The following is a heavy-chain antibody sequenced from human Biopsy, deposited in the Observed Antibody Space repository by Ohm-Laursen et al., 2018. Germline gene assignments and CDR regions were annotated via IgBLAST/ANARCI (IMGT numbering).Heavy chain of an antibody. CDR3: ATKLTGYFHH. J-gene: IGHJ1*01. V-gene: IGHV1-69*06. CDR1: GGTFINYG. D-gene: IGHD3-9*01. CDR2: NIPILGTG. Sequence: SVKVSCKAPGGTFINYGVNWVRQAPGQGLEWLGGNIPILGTGNYAQKFQDRVTVAADTSSSPATMEPRSLRSYDTAVYYCATKLTGYFHHWGQGTLVIVSS.